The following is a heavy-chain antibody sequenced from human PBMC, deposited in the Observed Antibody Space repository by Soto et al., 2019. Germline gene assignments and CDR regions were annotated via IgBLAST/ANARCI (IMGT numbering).Heavy chain of an antibody. CDR1: GGSISSYY. D-gene: IGHD6-19*01. Sequence: SETLSLTCTVSGGSISSYYWSWIRQPPGKGLEWIGYIYYSGSTNYNPSLKSRVTISVDTSKNQFSLKLSSVTAADTAVYYCARDRDGYSSPDYFDYWGQGTLVTVSS. V-gene: IGHV4-59*01. J-gene: IGHJ4*02. CDR2: IYYSGST. CDR3: ARDRDGYSSPDYFDY.